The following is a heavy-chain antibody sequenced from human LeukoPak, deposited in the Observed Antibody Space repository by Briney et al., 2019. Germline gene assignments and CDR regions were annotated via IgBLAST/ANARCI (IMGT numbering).Heavy chain of an antibody. V-gene: IGHV1-46*01. J-gene: IGHJ6*02. CDR1: GDTFTSYY. CDR2: INPTGGGT. D-gene: IGHD6-6*01. Sequence: ASVKVSCKASGDTFTSYYIHWVRQAPGQGLEWMGVINPTGGGTSYAQKFQGRVTMTRDTSISTAYMELSRLRSDDTAVYYCARGEDIAAPMDVWGQGTTVTVSS. CDR3: ARGEDIAAPMDV.